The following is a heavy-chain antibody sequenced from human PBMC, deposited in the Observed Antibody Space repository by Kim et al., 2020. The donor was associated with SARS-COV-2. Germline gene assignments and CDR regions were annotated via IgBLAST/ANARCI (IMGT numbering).Heavy chain of an antibody. CDR2: IYYSGST. D-gene: IGHD6-13*01. CDR3: AREPYSSSWYGWFDP. CDR1: GGSISSYY. J-gene: IGHJ5*02. V-gene: IGHV4-59*01. Sequence: SETLSLTCTVSGGSISSYYWSWIRQPPGKGLEWIGYIYYSGSTNYNPSLKSRVTISVDTSKNQFSLKLSSVTAADTAVYYCAREPYSSSWYGWFDPWGQGTLVTVSS.